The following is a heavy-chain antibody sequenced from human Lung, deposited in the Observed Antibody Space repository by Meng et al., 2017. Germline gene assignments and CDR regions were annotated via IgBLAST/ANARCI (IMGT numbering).Heavy chain of an antibody. CDR2: IYQSGST. J-gene: IGHJ6*02. V-gene: IGHV4-38-2*01. CDR1: GYSISSGYN. CDR3: ARGAVVTLIFYHAMDV. D-gene: IGHD2-21*02. Sequence: SETLSLTCAVSGYSISSGYNWGWIRQSPGKGLEWIGSIYQSGSTYYNPSLKSRVTISADTSKNQFSLKLSSVTAADTAVYYCARGAVVTLIFYHAMDVWGQGTMVTVSS.